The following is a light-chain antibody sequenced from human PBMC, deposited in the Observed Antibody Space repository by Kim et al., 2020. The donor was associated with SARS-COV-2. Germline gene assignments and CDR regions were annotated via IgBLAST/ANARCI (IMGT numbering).Light chain of an antibody. Sequence: GQSLTISCTGTSSDVGGYNYVSWYQQHTGKAPKLMIYDVSNRPSGVSNRFSGSKSGNTASLTISGLQAEDEADYYCSSYTSSSTWVFGGGTQLTVL. CDR3: SSYTSSSTWV. V-gene: IGLV2-14*03. CDR2: DVS. CDR1: SSDVGGYNY. J-gene: IGLJ3*02.